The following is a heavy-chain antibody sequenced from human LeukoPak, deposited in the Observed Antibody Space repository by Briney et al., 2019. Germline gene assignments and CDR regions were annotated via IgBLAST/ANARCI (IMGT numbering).Heavy chain of an antibody. J-gene: IGHJ4*02. CDR2: IGGGDT. CDR3: AKDGQSFNSMWDYLDS. Sequence: PGGPRGLSGAAPGFDFSPNALGGVRRGPGRGWGWVPGIGGGDTHYADSVKGRFTISRDNSKSTVELHMSSPRVEDTAVYYCAKDGQSFNSMWDYLDSWGRGTLVTVSS. D-gene: IGHD1-26*01. V-gene: IGHV3-23*01. CDR1: GFDFSPNA.